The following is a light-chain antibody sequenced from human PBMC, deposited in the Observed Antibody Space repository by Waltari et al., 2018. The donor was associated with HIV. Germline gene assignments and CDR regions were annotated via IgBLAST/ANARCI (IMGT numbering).Light chain of an antibody. CDR1: EDISRS. V-gene: IGKV1-33*01. Sequence: DIQMTQSPSSLSASVGDRVTITCQANEDISRSLSWYQQKPGKAPRLLIRDASFLGSGDAARVSGSGTGRHVTCTITNLQPEDSATYHWQQRQALLGTFGGGTKIEIK. J-gene: IGKJ4*01. CDR3: QQRQALLGT. CDR2: DAS.